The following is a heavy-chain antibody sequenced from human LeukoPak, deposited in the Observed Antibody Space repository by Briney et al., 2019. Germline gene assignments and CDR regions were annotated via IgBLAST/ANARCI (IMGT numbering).Heavy chain of an antibody. CDR3: ARELELPKDDAFDI. V-gene: IGHV3-11*01. J-gene: IGHJ3*02. Sequence: GALRLSCAASGFTFGDYYMSWIRQAPGKGLEWVSYISSSGSTIYYADSVKGRFTISRDNAKNSLYLQMNSLRAEDTAVYYCARELELPKDDAFDIWGQGTMVTVSS. CDR2: ISSSGSTI. CDR1: GFTFGDYY. D-gene: IGHD1-7*01.